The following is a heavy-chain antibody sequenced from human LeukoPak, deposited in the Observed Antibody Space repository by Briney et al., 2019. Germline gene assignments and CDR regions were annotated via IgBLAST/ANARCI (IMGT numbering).Heavy chain of an antibody. D-gene: IGHD5-12*01. CDR2: ISAYNGNT. Sequence: ASVKVSCKASGYTFTSYGISWVLQAPGQGLEWMGWISAYNGNTNYAQKLQGRVTMTTDTSTSTAYMELRSLRSDDTAVYYCARFSGYDFYYYYYGMDVWGQGTTVTVSS. CDR3: ARFSGYDFYYYYYGMDV. J-gene: IGHJ6*02. CDR1: GYTFTSYG. V-gene: IGHV1-18*01.